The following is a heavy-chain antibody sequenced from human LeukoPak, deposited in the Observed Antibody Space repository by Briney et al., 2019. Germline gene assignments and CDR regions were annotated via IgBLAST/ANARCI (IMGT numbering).Heavy chain of an antibody. CDR1: GFTFSIYA. V-gene: IGHV3-23*01. CDR2: MSGSGGST. CDR3: AKEAKLAAIGAFDI. D-gene: IGHD2-2*01. Sequence: GGSLRLSCAASGFTFSIYAMSCVRQAPGKGLEWVSAMSGSGGSTYYADSAKGRFTISRDNSKNTLYLQMNSLRAADTAVYYCAKEAKLAAIGAFDIWGQGTMVTVSS. J-gene: IGHJ3*02.